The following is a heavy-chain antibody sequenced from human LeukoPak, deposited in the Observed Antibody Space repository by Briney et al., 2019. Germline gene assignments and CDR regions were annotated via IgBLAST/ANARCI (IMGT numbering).Heavy chain of an antibody. CDR3: ARVPVRRYYGSGSYYHYYYGMDV. D-gene: IGHD3-10*01. CDR1: GFTFSSYW. Sequence: GGSLRLSCAASGFTFSSYWMHWVRQAPGQGLVWVSRINSDGSSTSYADSVKGRFTISRDNAKNTLYLQMNSLRAEDTAVYYCARVPVRRYYGSGSYYHYYYGMDVWGKGTTVTVSS. V-gene: IGHV3-74*01. CDR2: INSDGSST. J-gene: IGHJ6*04.